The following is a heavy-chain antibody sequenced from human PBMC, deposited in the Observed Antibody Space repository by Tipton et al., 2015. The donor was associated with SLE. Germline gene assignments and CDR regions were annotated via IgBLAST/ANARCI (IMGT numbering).Heavy chain of an antibody. CDR2: IYHSGST. CDR1: GYSISSGYY. D-gene: IGHD3-10*01. CDR3: ARAGEGVFDY. V-gene: IGHV4-38-2*02. J-gene: IGHJ4*02. Sequence: TLSLTCTVSGYSISSGYYWGWIRQPPGKGLEWIGSIYHSGSTHYNPSLKSRVSISVDTSKNQFSLKLSSVTAADTAVYYCARAGEGVFDYWGQGTLVTVSP.